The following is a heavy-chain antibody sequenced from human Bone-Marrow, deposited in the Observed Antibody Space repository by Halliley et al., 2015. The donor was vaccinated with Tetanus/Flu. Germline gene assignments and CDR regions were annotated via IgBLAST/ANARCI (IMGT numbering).Heavy chain of an antibody. D-gene: IGHD3-10*01. J-gene: IGHJ4*02. CDR2: IDPSDSYT. V-gene: IGHV5-10-1*01. CDR3: AGDGSGSFSFDY. Sequence: EWRGRIDPSDSYTKYSPSFQGHVTISVDKSISTAFLQWSSLKASDTAMYYCAGDGSGSFSFDYWGQGTLVTVSS.